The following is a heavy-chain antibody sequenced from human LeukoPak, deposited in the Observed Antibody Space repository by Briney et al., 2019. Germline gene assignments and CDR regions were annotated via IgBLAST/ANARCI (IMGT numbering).Heavy chain of an antibody. V-gene: IGHV3-7*03. Sequence: PGGSLRLSCAASGFTFSHSAMSRVRRAPGKGLEWVANINEDGSENHYVDSVKGRFTISRDNAKNSLYLQMNSLRAEDTAIYYCARHRCPSSWGPGTVVTVSS. CDR2: INEDGSEN. J-gene: IGHJ3*01. D-gene: IGHD6-13*01. CDR1: GFTFSHSA. CDR3: ARHRCPSS.